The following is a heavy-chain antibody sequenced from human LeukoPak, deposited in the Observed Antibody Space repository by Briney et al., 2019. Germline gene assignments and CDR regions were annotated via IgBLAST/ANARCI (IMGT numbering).Heavy chain of an antibody. J-gene: IGHJ4*02. V-gene: IGHV1-2*06. CDR2: INPNSGGT. D-gene: IGHD2-2*01. CDR1: GYTFTGYY. CDR3: ARETNPLRSSTSPPQLSPYYFDY. Sequence: ASVKVSCKASGYTFTGYYMHWVRQAPGQGLEWMGRINPNSGGTNYAQKFQGRVTMTRDTSISTAYMELSRLRSDDTAVYYCARETNPLRSSTSPPQLSPYYFDYWGQGTLVTVSS.